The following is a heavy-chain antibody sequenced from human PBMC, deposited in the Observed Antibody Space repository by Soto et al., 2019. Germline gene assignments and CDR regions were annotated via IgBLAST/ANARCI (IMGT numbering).Heavy chain of an antibody. CDR2: INPDSGGT. J-gene: IGHJ6*02. CDR3: ARDTYSNYGEGYYYGMDV. Sequence: QVQLVQSGAEVKKPGASVKVSCKASGYTFTGYYMHWVRQAPGQGLAWMGWINPDSGGTNYEQKFQGWVTMTRDTAISTADMELSRLRSDDTAVYYCARDTYSNYGEGYYYGMDVWGQGTTVTVSS. V-gene: IGHV1-2*04. D-gene: IGHD4-4*01. CDR1: GYTFTGYY.